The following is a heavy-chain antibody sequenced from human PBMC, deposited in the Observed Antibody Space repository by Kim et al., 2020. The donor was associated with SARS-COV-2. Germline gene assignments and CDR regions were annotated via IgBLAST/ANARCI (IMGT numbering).Heavy chain of an antibody. D-gene: IGHD6-19*01. CDR2: IKSKTDGGTT. J-gene: IGHJ4*02. CDR3: TTVLGSQRIAVAGYFDY. CDR1: GFTFSNAW. Sequence: GGSLRLSCAASGFTFSNAWMSWVRQAPGKGLEWVGRIKSKTDGGTTDYAAPVKGRFTISRDDSKNTLYLQMNSLKTEDTAVYYCTTVLGSQRIAVAGYFDYWGQGTLVTVSS. V-gene: IGHV3-15*01.